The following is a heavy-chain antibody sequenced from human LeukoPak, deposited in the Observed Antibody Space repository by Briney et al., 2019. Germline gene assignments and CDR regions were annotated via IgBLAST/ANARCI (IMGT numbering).Heavy chain of an antibody. Sequence: GSLTLSCAASGYTFSDFSVNWVRQAPGKGLEWVSSISVRSNYRYYADSVRGRFTISRDDARDSLFLQMNSLRAEDTAVYFCVRLRRNNDRSGYYYYYDYWGQGTLVTVSS. CDR3: VRLRRNNDRSGYYYYYDY. CDR1: GYTFSDFS. D-gene: IGHD3-22*01. V-gene: IGHV3-21*01. J-gene: IGHJ4*02. CDR2: ISVRSNYR.